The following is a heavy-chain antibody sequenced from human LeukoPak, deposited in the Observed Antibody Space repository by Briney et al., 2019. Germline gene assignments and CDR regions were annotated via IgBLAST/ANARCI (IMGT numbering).Heavy chain of an antibody. CDR2: IIPILGTA. CDR1: GGTFSSYA. Sequence: ASVKVSCKASGGTFSSYAISWVRQAPGQGLEWMGGIIPILGTANYAQKFQGRVTVTADESTSTAYMELSSLRSEDTAVYYCARQSTMVRGFWAVFPYYFDYWGQGTLVTVSS. V-gene: IGHV1-69*13. CDR3: ARQSTMVRGFWAVFPYYFDY. J-gene: IGHJ4*02. D-gene: IGHD3-10*01.